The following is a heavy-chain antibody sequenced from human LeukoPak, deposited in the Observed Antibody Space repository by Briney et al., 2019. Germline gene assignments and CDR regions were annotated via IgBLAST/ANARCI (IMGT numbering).Heavy chain of an antibody. CDR2: ISSSSSYI. CDR3: ARAEGRYGSGSYYYYYMDV. V-gene: IGHV3-21*01. CDR1: GFTFSSYG. J-gene: IGHJ6*03. D-gene: IGHD3-10*01. Sequence: GGSLRLSCAASGFTFSSYGMSWVRQAPGKGLEWVSFISSSSSYIYYADSVKGRFTISRDNAKNSLYLQMNSLRAEDTAVYYCARAEGRYGSGSYYYYYMDVWGKGTTVTISS.